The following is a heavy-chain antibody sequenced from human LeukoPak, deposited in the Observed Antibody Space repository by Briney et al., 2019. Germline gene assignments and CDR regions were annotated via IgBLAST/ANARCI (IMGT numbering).Heavy chain of an antibody. Sequence: GGSLRLSCAASGFTFNSAWLSWVRQAPGKGLEWVGRIKSKTDGGTTDYAAPVKDRFTISRDDSKNTLYLQMNSLKTDEPDVYYSATHVYSVGLDYWGQGTLVTVSS. CDR3: ATHVYSVGLDY. J-gene: IGHJ4*02. CDR1: GFTFNSAW. V-gene: IGHV3-15*01. D-gene: IGHD6-13*01. CDR2: IKSKTDGGTT.